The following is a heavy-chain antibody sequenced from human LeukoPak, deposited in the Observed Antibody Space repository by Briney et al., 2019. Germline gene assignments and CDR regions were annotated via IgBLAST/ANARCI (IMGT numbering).Heavy chain of an antibody. J-gene: IGHJ4*02. CDR2: IYHTGDT. V-gene: IGHV4-61*01. CDR1: GGSISSGSYY. CDR3: AGLSYATSGSNDC. D-gene: IGHD3-10*01. Sequence: SQTLSLTCTVSGGSISSGSYYWSWIRQPPGKGLEWIGYIYHTGDTIYNPSLMSRVTISLDTSRNQFSLKLNSVTAADMAVYYCAGLSYATSGSNDCWGQGTLVTVSS.